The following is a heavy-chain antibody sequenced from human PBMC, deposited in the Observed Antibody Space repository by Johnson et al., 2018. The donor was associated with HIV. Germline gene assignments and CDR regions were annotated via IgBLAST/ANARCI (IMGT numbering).Heavy chain of an antibody. V-gene: IGHV3-9*01. CDR1: GFTFDDYA. Sequence: VQLVESGGGLVQPGRSLRLSCAASGFTFDDYAMHWVRQAPGKGLEWVSGISWNSGSIGYADSVKGRFTISRDNAKNSLYLQMNSLRAEDTALYYCAKANSGSYLGHDAFDIWGQGTMVTVSS. J-gene: IGHJ3*02. CDR2: ISWNSGSI. CDR3: AKANSGSYLGHDAFDI. D-gene: IGHD1-26*01.